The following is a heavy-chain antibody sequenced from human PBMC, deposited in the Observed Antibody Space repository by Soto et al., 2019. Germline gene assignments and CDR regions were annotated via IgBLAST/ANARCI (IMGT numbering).Heavy chain of an antibody. V-gene: IGHV1-18*01. Sequence: AAVKVSCKASGYTFTSYGISWVRQAPGQGLEWMGWISAYNGNTNYAQKLQGRVTMTTDTSTSTAYMELRSLRSDDTAVYYCARDIVVITSFCMDVWGQGTTVTVSS. D-gene: IGHD3-22*01. CDR1: GYTFTSYG. CDR2: ISAYNGNT. J-gene: IGHJ6*02. CDR3: ARDIVVITSFCMDV.